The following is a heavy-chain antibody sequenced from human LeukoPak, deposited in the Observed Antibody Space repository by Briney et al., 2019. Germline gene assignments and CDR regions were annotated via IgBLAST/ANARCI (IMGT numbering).Heavy chain of an antibody. CDR1: GGSISSGGYS. Sequence: PSQTLSLTCAVSGGSISSGGYSWSWIRQPPGKGLEWIGYIYHSGSTYYNPSLKSRVTMSVDTSKNQFSLKMTSLTAADTAVYYCARITDPDYRSGWSGADYWGRGTQVTVSA. D-gene: IGHD6-19*01. V-gene: IGHV4-30-2*01. CDR2: IYHSGST. CDR3: ARITDPDYRSGWSGADY. J-gene: IGHJ4*02.